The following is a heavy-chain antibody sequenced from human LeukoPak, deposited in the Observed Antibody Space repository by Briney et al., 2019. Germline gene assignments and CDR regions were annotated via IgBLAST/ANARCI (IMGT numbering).Heavy chain of an antibody. D-gene: IGHD6-13*01. J-gene: IGHJ5*02. Sequence: SETLSLTCTVSGGSISSSSYYWGWIRQPPGKGLEWIGSIYYSGSTYYNPSLKSRVTISVDTSKNQFSLKLGSVTAADTAVYYCARTPSGIAADNWFDPWGQGTLVTVSS. CDR3: ARTPSGIAADNWFDP. V-gene: IGHV4-39*01. CDR2: IYYSGST. CDR1: GGSISSSSYY.